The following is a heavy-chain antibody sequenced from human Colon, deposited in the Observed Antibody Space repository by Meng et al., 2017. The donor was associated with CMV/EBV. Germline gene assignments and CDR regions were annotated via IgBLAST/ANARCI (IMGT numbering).Heavy chain of an antibody. V-gene: IGHV3-30*02. CDR1: GFTFKNYG. Sequence: GGSLRLSCAASGFTFKNYGMHWVRQAPGKGLDWVAFIRYDDSERYYADSVKGRFTISRDNANNSLYLQMNSLRAEDTAVYYCARDLSGSYSTPYYSYYGLDVWGQGTTVTVSS. CDR3: ARDLSGSYSTPYYSYYGLDV. D-gene: IGHD4-11*01. CDR2: IRYDDSER. J-gene: IGHJ6*02.